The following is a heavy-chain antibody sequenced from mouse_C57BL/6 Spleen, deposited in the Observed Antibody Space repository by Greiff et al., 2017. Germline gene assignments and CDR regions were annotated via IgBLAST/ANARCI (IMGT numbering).Heavy chain of an antibody. J-gene: IGHJ4*01. CDR1: GYTFTSYW. CDR2: IDPSDSYT. CDR3: ARFLYDYEYYAMDY. Sequence: QVQLKQPGAELVKPGASVKLSCKASGYTFTSYWMQWVKQRPGQGLEWIGEIDPSDSYTNYNQKFKGKATLTVDTSSSTAYMQLSSLTSEDSAVYYCARFLYDYEYYAMDYWGQGTSVTVSS. V-gene: IGHV1-50*01. D-gene: IGHD2-4*01.